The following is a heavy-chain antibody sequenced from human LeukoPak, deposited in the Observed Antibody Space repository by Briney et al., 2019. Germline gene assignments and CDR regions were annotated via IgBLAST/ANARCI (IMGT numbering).Heavy chain of an antibody. CDR3: AKDQYGSGSS. J-gene: IGHJ4*02. D-gene: IGHD3-10*01. V-gene: IGHV3-30-3*01. Sequence: GRSLRLSCAASGFTFSSYAMHWVRQAPGKGLEWVAVISYDGSNKYYAASVKGRFTISRDNSKNTLYLQMNSLRAEDTAVDYCAKDQYGSGSSWGQGTLVTVSS. CDR1: GFTFSSYA. CDR2: ISYDGSNK.